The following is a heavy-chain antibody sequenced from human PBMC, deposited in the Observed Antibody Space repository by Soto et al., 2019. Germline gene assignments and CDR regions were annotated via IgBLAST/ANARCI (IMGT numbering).Heavy chain of an antibody. CDR3: ARHFVAVVIKGWGY. V-gene: IGHV4-39*01. CDR2: TYYNGDA. Sequence: SETLSLTCNVSGGSIDRSNYYWDWLRQPPGKGLEWIGTTYYNGDAYYNPSLKSRVSMSVDTSKNQFSLKLVSVTAADTAVYYCARHFVAVVIKGWGYWGQGTLVTVSS. CDR1: GGSIDRSNYY. J-gene: IGHJ4*02. D-gene: IGHD3-10*01.